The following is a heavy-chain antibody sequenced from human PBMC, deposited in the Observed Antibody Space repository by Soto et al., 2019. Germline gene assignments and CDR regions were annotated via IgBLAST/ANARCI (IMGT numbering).Heavy chain of an antibody. CDR2: INPSGGST. Sequence: ASVKVSCKASGYTFTSYDMHWVRQAPGQGIERMGIINPSGGSTSYAQKFQGRVTMTRDTSTSTVYMELSSLRSEDTAVYYCARDLKYSSSWYTKDQPYLDYYYYMDVWGKGTTVTVSS. CDR3: ARDLKYSSSWYTKDQPYLDYYYYMDV. J-gene: IGHJ6*03. V-gene: IGHV1-46*03. D-gene: IGHD6-13*01. CDR1: GYTFTSYD.